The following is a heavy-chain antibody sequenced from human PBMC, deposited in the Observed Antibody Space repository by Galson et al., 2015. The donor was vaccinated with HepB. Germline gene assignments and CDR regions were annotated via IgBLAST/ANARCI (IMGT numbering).Heavy chain of an antibody. CDR2: IDPSDSYI. CDR3: ARGSSASGGLALDI. D-gene: IGHD3-16*01. Sequence: QSGAEVKKPGESLRISCTVSGYSFTTYWISWVRQMPGKGLEWMGRIDPSDSYINYSPSFQGHVTISTDKSIGTAYLQWSSLKASDSAMYYCARGSSASGGLALDIWGQGTVVTVSS. CDR1: GYSFTTYW. V-gene: IGHV5-10-1*01. J-gene: IGHJ3*02.